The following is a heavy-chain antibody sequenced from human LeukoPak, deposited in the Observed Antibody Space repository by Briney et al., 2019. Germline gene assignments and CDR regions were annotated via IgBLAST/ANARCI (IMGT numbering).Heavy chain of an antibody. D-gene: IGHD6-13*01. CDR2: IYTSGST. V-gene: IGHV4-4*07. CDR1: GGSISSYY. CDR3: ARDAGGSSSWYSYYYYYYMDV. J-gene: IGHJ6*03. Sequence: SETLSLTCTVSGGSISSYYWSWIRQPAGKGLEWIGRIYTSGSTNYNPSLKSRVTMSVDTSKNQFSLKLSSVTAADTAVYYCARDAGGSSSWYSYYYYYYMDVWGKGTTVTVSS.